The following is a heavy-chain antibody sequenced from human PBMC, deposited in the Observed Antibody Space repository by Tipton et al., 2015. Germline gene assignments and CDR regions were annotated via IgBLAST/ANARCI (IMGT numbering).Heavy chain of an antibody. CDR2: IYYSGST. J-gene: IGHJ4*02. CDR1: GASISSYY. Sequence: TLSLTCTVSGASISSYYWSWIRQPPGKGLEWIGYIYYSGSTNYNPSLKSRVTISVDTSKTQFSLKMSSVTASDTAVYYCARARGRHGGLFDSWGQGILVTVSS. CDR3: ARARGRHGGLFDS. D-gene: IGHD4-23*01. V-gene: IGHV4-59*01.